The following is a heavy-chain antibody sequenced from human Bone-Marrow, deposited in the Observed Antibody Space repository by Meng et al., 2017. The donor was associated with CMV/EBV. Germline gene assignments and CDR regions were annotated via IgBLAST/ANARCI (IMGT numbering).Heavy chain of an antibody. CDR2: FYYSGST. D-gene: IGHD5-12*01. Sequence: CTVSGASLSTSTYYWSWIRQPPGKGLEWIGSFYYSGSTYYNPSLKSRVTISVDASKNQFSLKLSSVTAADTAVYYCARSVVAMGNDYWGQGSLVTVSS. CDR3: ARSVVAMGNDY. V-gene: IGHV4-39*07. J-gene: IGHJ4*02. CDR1: GASLSTSTYY.